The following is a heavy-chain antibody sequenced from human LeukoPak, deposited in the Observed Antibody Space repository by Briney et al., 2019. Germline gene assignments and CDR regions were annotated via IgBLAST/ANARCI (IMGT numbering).Heavy chain of an antibody. J-gene: IGHJ4*02. CDR2: ISSSSSYI. D-gene: IGHD2-2*01. V-gene: IGHV3-21*01. CDR3: ARDWVHCSSTSCYHFDY. Sequence: GGSLRLSCAASGFTFSSYSMNWVRQAPGKGLEWVSSISSSSSYIYYADSVKGRFTISRDDAKNSLYLQMNSLRAEDTAVYYCARDWVHCSSTSCYHFDYWGQGTLVTVSS. CDR1: GFTFSSYS.